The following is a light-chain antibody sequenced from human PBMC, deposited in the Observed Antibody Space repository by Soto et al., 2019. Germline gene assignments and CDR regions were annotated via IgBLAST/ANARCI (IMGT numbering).Light chain of an antibody. J-gene: IGLJ2*01. CDR1: SSDVGGYNY. V-gene: IGLV2-14*01. Sequence: QSVLTQPASVSGSPGQSITISCTGTSSDVGGYNYVSWYQQHPGKAPKLMIYDVSNRPSGVSNLFSGSKSGNTASLTISGLQADDEADYYCSSYTSSSTRVFGGGTKVTVL. CDR3: SSYTSSSTRV. CDR2: DVS.